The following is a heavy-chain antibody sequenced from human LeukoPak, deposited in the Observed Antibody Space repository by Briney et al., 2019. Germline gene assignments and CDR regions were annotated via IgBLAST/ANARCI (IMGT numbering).Heavy chain of an antibody. CDR3: LAGYYYYYMDV. J-gene: IGHJ6*03. CDR2: INTHGSST. V-gene: IGHV3-74*01. Sequence: PGGSLRLSCAASGLAFSNYWLHWVRQAPGKGLERVARINTHGSSTNYADSVKGRFTISRDNAKNTLYLQMTSLSAEDTAVYYALAGYYYYYMDVWGKGTTVTVSS. CDR1: GLAFSNYW. D-gene: IGHD6-13*01.